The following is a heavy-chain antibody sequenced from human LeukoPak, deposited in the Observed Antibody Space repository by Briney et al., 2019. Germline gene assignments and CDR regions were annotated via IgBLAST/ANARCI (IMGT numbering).Heavy chain of an antibody. Sequence: PGGSLRLSCAASGFTFSDYYMSWIRQAPGKGLEWVSYISSSSSYTNYADSMKGRFTTSRDDAKNSLYLQMNSLRAEDTAVYYCARGGFGEPSDYWGQGTLVTVSS. CDR3: ARGGFGEPSDY. D-gene: IGHD3-10*01. V-gene: IGHV3-11*06. CDR1: GFTFSDYY. J-gene: IGHJ4*02. CDR2: ISSSSSYT.